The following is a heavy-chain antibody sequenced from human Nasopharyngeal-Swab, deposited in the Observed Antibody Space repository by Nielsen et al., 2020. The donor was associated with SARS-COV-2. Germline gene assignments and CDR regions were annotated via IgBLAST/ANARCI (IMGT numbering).Heavy chain of an antibody. Sequence: GEPLTISCAASGFTFSSYAMSWVRPAPGKGLEWVSAISGRGGSTYYADSVKGRFTISRDNSKNTLYLQMNSLRAEDTAVYYCVKDREATYYYGSGSFDYWGQGTLVTVSS. J-gene: IGHJ4*02. D-gene: IGHD3-10*01. CDR1: GFTFSSYA. V-gene: IGHV3-23*01. CDR3: VKDREATYYYGSGSFDY. CDR2: ISGRGGST.